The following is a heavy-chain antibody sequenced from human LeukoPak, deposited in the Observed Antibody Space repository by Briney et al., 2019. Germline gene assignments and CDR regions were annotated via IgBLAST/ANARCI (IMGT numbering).Heavy chain of an antibody. J-gene: IGHJ3*02. CDR3: ARVPRIVGATTANGFEVRDDAFDI. CDR2: IYHSGST. V-gene: IGHV4-30-2*01. D-gene: IGHD1-26*01. Sequence: SETLSLTCTVSGGSISSGGYYWSWIRQPPGKGLEWIGYIYHSGSTYYNPSLKSRVTISVDRSKNQFSLKLSSVTAADTAVYYCARVPRIVGATTANGFEVRDDAFDIWGQGTMVTVSS. CDR1: GGSISSGGYY.